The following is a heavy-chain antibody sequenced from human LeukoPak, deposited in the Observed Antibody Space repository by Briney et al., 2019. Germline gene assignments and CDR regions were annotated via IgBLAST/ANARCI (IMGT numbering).Heavy chain of an antibody. Sequence: SETLSLTCTVSGGSISSGGYYWSRIRQHPGKGLEWIGYIYYSGSTYYNPSLKSRVTISVDTSKNQFSLKLSSVTAADTAVYYCARVTTSPSNYYYYYYMDVWGKGTTVTVSS. CDR3: ARVTTSPSNYYYYYYMDV. D-gene: IGHD4-17*01. V-gene: IGHV4-31*03. J-gene: IGHJ6*03. CDR2: IYYSGST. CDR1: GGSISSGGYY.